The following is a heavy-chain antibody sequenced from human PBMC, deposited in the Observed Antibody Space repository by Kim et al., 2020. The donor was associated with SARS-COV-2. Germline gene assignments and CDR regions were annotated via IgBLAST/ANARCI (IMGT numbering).Heavy chain of an antibody. J-gene: IGHJ5*02. V-gene: IGHV3-66*01. D-gene: IGHD6-6*01. CDR1: GFTVSSNY. CDR2: IYSGGRT. Sequence: GGSLRLSCAASGFTVSSNYMSWVRQAPGKGLEWVSVIYSGGRTYYADSVKGRFTISRDNSKNTVYLQMNSLRVDDTALYYCARDRSSHYYNWLDPWGQGT. CDR3: ARDRSSHYYNWLDP.